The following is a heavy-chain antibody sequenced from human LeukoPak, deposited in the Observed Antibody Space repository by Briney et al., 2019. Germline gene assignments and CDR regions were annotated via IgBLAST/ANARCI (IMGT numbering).Heavy chain of an antibody. CDR2: IYYSGST. CDR1: GGSISSSSYY. D-gene: IGHD5-18*01. J-gene: IGHJ4*02. V-gene: IGHV4-39*07. CDR3: ARGYSYGRFDY. Sequence: PSETLSPTCTVSGGSISSSSYYWGWIRQPPGKGLEWIGSIYYSGSTYYNPSLKSRVTISVDTSKNQFSLKLSSVTAADTAVYYCARGYSYGRFDYWGQGTLVTVSS.